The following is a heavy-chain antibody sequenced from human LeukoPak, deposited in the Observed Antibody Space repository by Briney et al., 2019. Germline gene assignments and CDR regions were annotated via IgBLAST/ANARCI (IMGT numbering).Heavy chain of an antibody. V-gene: IGHV3-7*01. Sequence: GGSLRLSCAASGFTFSSYWMSWVRQAPGKGLEWVANIKQDGSEKYYVDSVKGRFTISRDNAKNSLYLQMNSLRAEDTAVYYCAKDWATNGVAYYFDYWGQGTLVTVSS. CDR2: IKQDGSEK. CDR1: GFTFSSYW. J-gene: IGHJ4*02. CDR3: AKDWATNGVAYYFDY. D-gene: IGHD2-8*01.